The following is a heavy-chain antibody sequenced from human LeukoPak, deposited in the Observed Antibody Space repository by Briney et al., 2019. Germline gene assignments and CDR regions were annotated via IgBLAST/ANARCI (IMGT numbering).Heavy chain of an antibody. D-gene: IGHD5-12*01. J-gene: IGHJ4*02. V-gene: IGHV3-23*01. CDR3: AKSYNGYESKPDY. CDR2: ISGSGGST. Sequence: GGSLRLSCAASGFTFNSYVMSWVRQAPGKGLEWVSGISGSGGSTYYADSVKGRFTISRDNSKNTLYLQMNSLRAEDTAVYYCAKSYNGYESKPDYWGQGTLVTVSS. CDR1: GFTFNSYV.